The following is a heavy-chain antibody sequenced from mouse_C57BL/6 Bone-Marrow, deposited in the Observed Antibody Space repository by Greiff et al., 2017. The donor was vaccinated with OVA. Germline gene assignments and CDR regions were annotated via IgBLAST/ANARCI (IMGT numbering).Heavy chain of an antibody. CDR2: IYPGSGST. V-gene: IGHV1-55*01. Sequence: VKLQQPGAELVKPGASVKMSCKASGYTFTSYWITWVKQRPGQGLEWIGDIYPGSGSTNYNEKFKSKATLTVDTSSSTAYMQLSSLTSEDSAIYYCAREGRRFYYFDYWGQGTTLTVSS. J-gene: IGHJ2*01. CDR1: GYTFTSYW. CDR3: AREGRRFYYFDY.